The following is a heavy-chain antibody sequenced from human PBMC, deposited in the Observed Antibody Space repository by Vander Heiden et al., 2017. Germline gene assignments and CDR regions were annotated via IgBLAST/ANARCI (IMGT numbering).Heavy chain of an antibody. D-gene: IGHD3-10*01. CDR1: GFTFSHAW. CDR2: IKSKTDGGTA. CDR3: TFRPSGDV. Sequence: EVQLVESGGGLVKTGGSLRLSCADSGFTFSHAWMNLVRQAPGKGLEWVGRIKSKTDGGTADYAAPVKGRFTISRDDSENTLYLQMNSLKTEDTAVYYCTFRPSGDVWGQGTTVTVSS. J-gene: IGHJ6*02. V-gene: IGHV3-15*07.